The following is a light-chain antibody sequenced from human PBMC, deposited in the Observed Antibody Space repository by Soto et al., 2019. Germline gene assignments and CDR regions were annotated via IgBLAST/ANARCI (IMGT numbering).Light chain of an antibody. V-gene: IGKV1-5*01. CDR1: QSISSW. J-gene: IGKJ1*01. CDR3: QHPRT. CDR2: DAS. Sequence: DIQMTQSPSTLSASVGDRVTITCRASQSISSWLAWYQQKPGKAPKLLIYDASSLESGVPSRFSSSGSGTEFTLTISSLQPDDFATYYCQHPRTFGQGTKVEIK.